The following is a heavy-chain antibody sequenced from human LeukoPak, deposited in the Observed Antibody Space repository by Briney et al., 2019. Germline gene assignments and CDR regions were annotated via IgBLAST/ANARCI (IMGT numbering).Heavy chain of an antibody. CDR3: ARVSGLNNFDY. D-gene: IGHD1/OR15-1a*01. CDR1: GGSFTDYY. Sequence: SETLSLTCAVYGGSFTDYYWSWIRQPPGKGLEWSGEITHSGTTNYNPSLMSRVTISLDTSKNQFSLKLSSVTAADTAVYYCARVSGLNNFDYWGQGTLVTVSS. V-gene: IGHV4-34*01. CDR2: ITHSGTT. J-gene: IGHJ4*02.